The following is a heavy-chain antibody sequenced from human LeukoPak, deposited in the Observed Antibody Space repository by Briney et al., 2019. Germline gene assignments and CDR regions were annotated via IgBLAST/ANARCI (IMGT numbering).Heavy chain of an antibody. Sequence: GGSLRLSCTASEFTVSRNYMLWVRQAPGKGLEWVGRIKSKTDGGTTDYAAPVKGRFTISRDDSKNTLYLQMNSLKIEDTAVYYCARYYGDSGSQYYFDYWGQGTLVTVSS. V-gene: IGHV3-15*01. D-gene: IGHD3-22*01. CDR2: IKSKTDGGTT. J-gene: IGHJ4*02. CDR1: EFTVSRNY. CDR3: ARYYGDSGSQYYFDY.